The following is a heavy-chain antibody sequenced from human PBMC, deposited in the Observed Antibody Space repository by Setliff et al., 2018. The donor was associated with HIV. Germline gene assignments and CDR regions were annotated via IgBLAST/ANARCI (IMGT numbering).Heavy chain of an antibody. Sequence: SETLSLTCAVYSGSFSGYHWSWIRQPPGKGLEWIGEINHSGSTNYNPSLKSRVTILVDTSKNQFSLRLKSVTAADTAVYYCLRERNFWSRSPGWGQGTLVTVSS. D-gene: IGHD3-3*01. CDR3: LRERNFWSRSPG. J-gene: IGHJ4*02. CDR2: INHSGST. CDR1: SGSFSGYH. V-gene: IGHV4-34*01.